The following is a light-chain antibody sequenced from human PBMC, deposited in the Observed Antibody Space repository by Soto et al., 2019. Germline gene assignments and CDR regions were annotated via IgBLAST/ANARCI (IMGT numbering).Light chain of an antibody. J-gene: IGKJ2*01. V-gene: IGKV3-15*01. CDR2: GAS. Sequence: EIVMTQSPATLSVSPGERATLSCRASQSVSSNLAWYQQKPGQAPRLLIYGASTRATGIPARFSGSVSGTECTLTISSLQSEDFAVYYCQQYNNWPRTFGQGTKLEIK. CDR1: QSVSSN. CDR3: QQYNNWPRT.